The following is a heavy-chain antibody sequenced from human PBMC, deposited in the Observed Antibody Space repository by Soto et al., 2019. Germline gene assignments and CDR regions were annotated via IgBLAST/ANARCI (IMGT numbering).Heavy chain of an antibody. CDR3: AKDQFTGGYYYDRSVYYWELMGASYAFDY. CDR2: ISGSGSST. CDR1: GFTFSSYA. J-gene: IGHJ4*02. D-gene: IGHD3-22*01. V-gene: IGHV3-23*01. Sequence: GGSLRLSCAASGFTFSSYAMSWVRQAPGKGLEWVSAISGSGSSTYYADSVKGRFTISRDNSKNTLYLQMNSLRAEDTGVYYCAKDQFTGGYYYDRSVYYWELMGASYAFDYWGQGTLVTVSS.